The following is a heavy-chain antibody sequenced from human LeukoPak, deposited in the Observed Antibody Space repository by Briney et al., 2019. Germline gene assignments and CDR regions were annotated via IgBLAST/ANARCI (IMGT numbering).Heavy chain of an antibody. CDR2: IKEDVSDK. CDR3: ARVGVAGLDY. J-gene: IGHJ4*02. D-gene: IGHD3-3*01. V-gene: IGHV3-7*03. CDR1: GFTIDDYW. Sequence: GGSLRLSCVASGFTIDDYWMSWVRQAPGKGLEWVANIKEDVSDKYYVDSVKGRFTISRDNAKNSLYLQMSRLRAEDTAVYYCARVGVAGLDYWGQGILVTVSS.